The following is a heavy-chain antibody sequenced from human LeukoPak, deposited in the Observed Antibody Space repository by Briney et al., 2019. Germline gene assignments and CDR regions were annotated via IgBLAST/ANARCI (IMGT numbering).Heavy chain of an antibody. D-gene: IGHD1-26*01. J-gene: IGHJ4*02. Sequence: SETLSLTCTVSGGSISSSSRYWGWSRQTPGKGLEWIGSIYYSGNTYNNPSLKSRVTISIDTAKDQLSLKLHSVTPAPPALYYCAPTTIRLGYWGPGTLVPVSS. CDR2: IYYSGNT. CDR1: GGSISSSSRY. V-gene: IGHV4-39*07. CDR3: APTTIRLGY.